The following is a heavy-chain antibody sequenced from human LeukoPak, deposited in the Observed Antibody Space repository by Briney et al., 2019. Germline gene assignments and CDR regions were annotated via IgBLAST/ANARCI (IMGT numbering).Heavy chain of an antibody. V-gene: IGHV1-2*02. J-gene: IGHJ6*03. CDR3: ARGRESLGYYYYMDV. CDR2: INPNSGGT. D-gene: IGHD3-10*01. Sequence: GASVKVSCKASGYTFTGYYMHWVRQAPGQGLEWMGWINPNSGGTNYAQKFQGRVTMTRNTSISTAYMELSSLRSEDMAVYYCARGRESLGYYYYMDVWGKGTTVTISS. CDR1: GYTFTGYY.